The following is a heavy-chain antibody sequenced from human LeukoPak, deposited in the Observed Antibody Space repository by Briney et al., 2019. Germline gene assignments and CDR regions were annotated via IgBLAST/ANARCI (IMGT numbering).Heavy chain of an antibody. V-gene: IGHV4-59*01. CDR3: ARVGGYYDSSDYPDY. Sequence: SETLSLTCTVSGGSISSYYWSWIRQPPGKGLEWIGCVYYSGSTNYNPSLKSRVTISVDTSKNQFSLKLSSVTAADTAVYYCARVGGYYDSSDYPDYWGQGTLVTVSS. J-gene: IGHJ4*02. CDR1: GGSISSYY. CDR2: VYYSGST. D-gene: IGHD3-22*01.